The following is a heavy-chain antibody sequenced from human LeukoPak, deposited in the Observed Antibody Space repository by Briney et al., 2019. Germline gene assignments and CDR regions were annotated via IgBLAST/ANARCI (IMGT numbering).Heavy chain of an antibody. CDR1: SGSISGYY. Sequence: SETLSLTCTVSSGSISGYYWSWIRQPPGKGLEWVGYISYSGSTNYNPSLKSRVTISVDTSKNQFSLKLSSVTAADTAIYYCARDGRAGSLFACWGQGTLVTVSS. J-gene: IGHJ4*02. CDR2: ISYSGST. CDR3: ARDGRAGSLFAC. D-gene: IGHD6-19*01. V-gene: IGHV4-59*01.